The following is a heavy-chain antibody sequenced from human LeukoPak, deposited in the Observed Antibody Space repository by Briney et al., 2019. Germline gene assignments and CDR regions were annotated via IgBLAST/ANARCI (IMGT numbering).Heavy chain of an antibody. Sequence: SSETLSLTCTVSGGPISSYYWSWIRQPPGKGLEWIGYIYYSGSTYYNPSLKSRVTISVDTSKNQFSLKLSSVTAADTAVYYCARKPKDYYDSSGYFGYFDYWGQGTLVTVSS. D-gene: IGHD3-22*01. CDR1: GGPISSYY. CDR2: IYYSGST. V-gene: IGHV4-59*04. J-gene: IGHJ4*02. CDR3: ARKPKDYYDSSGYFGYFDY.